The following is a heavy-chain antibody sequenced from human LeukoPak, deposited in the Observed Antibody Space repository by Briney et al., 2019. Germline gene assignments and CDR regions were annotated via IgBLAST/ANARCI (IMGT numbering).Heavy chain of an antibody. J-gene: IGHJ4*02. CDR1: GGSISGYY. CDR2: IYYTGST. D-gene: IGHD1-1*01. CDR3: ARAGDWNDLPY. Sequence: SETLSLTCTVSGGSISGYYWNWIRQPPGKGLEWIGYIYYTGSTNYNPSLESRVTISIDTSKNQFSLKLRSVTAADTAVYYCARAGDWNDLPYWGQGTLVTVYS. V-gene: IGHV4-59*01.